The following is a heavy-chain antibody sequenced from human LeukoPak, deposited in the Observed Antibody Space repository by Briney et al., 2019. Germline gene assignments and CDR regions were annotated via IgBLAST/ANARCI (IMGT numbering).Heavy chain of an antibody. D-gene: IGHD6-6*01. Sequence: RASVKVSCKASGYTFSGYYMHWVRQAPGQGLEWMGWINPNSGGTNYAQKSQGRVTMTRDTSISTAYMELSRLRSDDTAVYYCARAEWYSSSSYLFDYWGQGTLVTVSS. J-gene: IGHJ4*02. V-gene: IGHV1-2*02. CDR2: INPNSGGT. CDR3: ARAEWYSSSSYLFDY. CDR1: GYTFSGYY.